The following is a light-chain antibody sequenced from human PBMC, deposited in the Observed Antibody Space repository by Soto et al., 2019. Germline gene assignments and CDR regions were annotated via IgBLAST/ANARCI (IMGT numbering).Light chain of an antibody. J-gene: IGLJ3*02. Sequence: QSALTQPPSASGSPGQSVTISRTGTSSDVGAYKYVSWYRQYPGKAPKLMIYEVTKRPSGVPDRFSGSKSGNTASLTVSGLQAEDEADYYCTSYVGNDIWVFGGGTKLTVL. CDR3: TSYVGNDIWV. CDR1: SSDVGAYKY. CDR2: EVT. V-gene: IGLV2-8*01.